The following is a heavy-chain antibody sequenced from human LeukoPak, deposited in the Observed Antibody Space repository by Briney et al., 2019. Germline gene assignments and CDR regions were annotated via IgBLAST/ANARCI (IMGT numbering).Heavy chain of an antibody. J-gene: IGHJ5*02. CDR3: ATTRGLWWFDP. Sequence: GGSLRLSCTASGFTFGDYVMSWVRQAPGKGLEWVSYISSSGSTIYYADSVKGRFTISRDNAKKSLYLQMKSLRAEDTAVYYCATTRGLWWFDPWGQGTLVTVSS. CDR1: GFTFGDYV. D-gene: IGHD3/OR15-3a*01. CDR2: ISSSGSTI. V-gene: IGHV3-48*03.